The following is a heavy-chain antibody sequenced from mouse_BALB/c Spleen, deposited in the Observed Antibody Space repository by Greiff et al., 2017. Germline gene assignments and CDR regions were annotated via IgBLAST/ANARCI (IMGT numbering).Heavy chain of an antibody. CDR1: GFTFSSFG. J-gene: IGHJ1*01. CDR2: ISSGSSTI. CDR3: ARGDIYYDYDDWYFDV. D-gene: IGHD2-4*01. V-gene: IGHV5-17*02. Sequence: DVKLVESGGGLVKPGGSRKLSCAASGFTFSSFGMHWVRQAPEKGLEWVAYISSGSSTIYYADTVKGRFTISRDNPKNTLFLQMTSLRSEDTAMYYCARGDIYYDYDDWYFDVWGAGTTVTVSS.